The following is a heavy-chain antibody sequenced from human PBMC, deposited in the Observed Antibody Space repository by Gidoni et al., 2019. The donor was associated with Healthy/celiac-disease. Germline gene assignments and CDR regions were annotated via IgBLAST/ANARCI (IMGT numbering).Heavy chain of an antibody. D-gene: IGHD6-19*01. CDR2: ISSSSSYI. CDR1: GSTFSSYS. J-gene: IGHJ6*02. V-gene: IGHV3-21*01. Sequence: EVQLAESVGGLVKPGGSLRLSCAASGSTFSSYSLHWVRQAPGKGLGWVSSISSSSSYIYYADSVKGRFTISRDNAKNSLYLQMNSLRAEDTAVYYCARSLAVAGRRGRYYYYYYGMDVWGQGTTVTVSS. CDR3: ARSLAVAGRRGRYYYYYYGMDV.